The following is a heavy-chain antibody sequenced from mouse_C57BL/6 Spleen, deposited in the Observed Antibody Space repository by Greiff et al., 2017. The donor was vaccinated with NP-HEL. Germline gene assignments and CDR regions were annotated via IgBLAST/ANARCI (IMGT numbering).Heavy chain of an antibody. J-gene: IGHJ3*01. CDR2: IYPGDGDT. CDR3: AREERYGNSFAY. CDR1: GYAFSSSW. D-gene: IGHD2-1*01. Sequence: QVQLQQSGPELVKPGASVKISCKASGYAFSSSWMNWVKQRPGKGLEWIGRIYPGDGDTNYNGKFKGKATLTADKSSSTAYMQLSSLTSEDSAVYFCAREERYGNSFAYWGQGTLVTVSA. V-gene: IGHV1-82*01.